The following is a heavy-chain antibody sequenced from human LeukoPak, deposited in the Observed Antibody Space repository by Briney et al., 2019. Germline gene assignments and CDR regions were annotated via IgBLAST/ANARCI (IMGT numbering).Heavy chain of an antibody. CDR1: GGSISSYY. V-gene: IGHV4-59*08. J-gene: IGHJ6*02. CDR3: ARYAEDILPGPIRGYYYGMDV. D-gene: IGHD3-9*01. Sequence: SETLSLTCTVSGGSISSYYWSWIRQPPGKGLEWIGYIYYSGSTNYNPSLKSRVTISVDTSKNQFSLKLSSVTAADTAVYYCARYAEDILPGPIRGYYYGMDVWGQGPTVTVSS. CDR2: IYYSGST.